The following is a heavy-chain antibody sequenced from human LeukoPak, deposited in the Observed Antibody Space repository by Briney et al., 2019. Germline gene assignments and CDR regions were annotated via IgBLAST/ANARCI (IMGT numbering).Heavy chain of an antibody. J-gene: IGHJ4*02. V-gene: IGHV3-23*01. CDR2: ISGSGGNT. Sequence: GGSLRLSCAASGFTFSSYAMSWVRQAPGKGLEGVSGISGSGGNTYYADSVKGRLTISRDNSKNTLYLQMNSLRAEDTAVYYCAKDRHSSSGEFDYWGQGTLVTVSS. D-gene: IGHD6-6*01. CDR1: GFTFSSYA. CDR3: AKDRHSSSGEFDY.